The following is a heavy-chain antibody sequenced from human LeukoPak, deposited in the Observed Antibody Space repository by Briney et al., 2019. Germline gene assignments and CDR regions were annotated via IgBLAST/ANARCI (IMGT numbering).Heavy chain of an antibody. CDR2: INHSGST. D-gene: IGHD5-18*01. Sequence: PSETLSLTCAVYGGSFSGYYWSWIRQPPGRGLEWIGEINHSGSTNYNPSLKSRVTISVDTSKNQFSLKLSSVTAADTAVYYCARFGYSYGYGAFDIWGQGTMVTVSS. CDR3: ARFGYSYGYGAFDI. V-gene: IGHV4-34*01. J-gene: IGHJ3*02. CDR1: GGSFSGYY.